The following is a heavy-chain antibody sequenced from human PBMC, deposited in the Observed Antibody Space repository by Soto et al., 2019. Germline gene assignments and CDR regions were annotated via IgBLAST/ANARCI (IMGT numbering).Heavy chain of an antibody. CDR3: AREGITGTTVDFFDY. Sequence: PGGSLRLSCAASGFTFSGYAMTWVRRAPGKGLEWVAVIWYDGSNKYYADSVKGRFTISRDNSKNTLYLQMNSLRAEDTAVYYCAREGITGTTVDFFDYWGHGTLFPVS. CDR1: GFTFSGYA. D-gene: IGHD1-7*01. CDR2: IWYDGSNK. V-gene: IGHV3-33*08. J-gene: IGHJ4*01.